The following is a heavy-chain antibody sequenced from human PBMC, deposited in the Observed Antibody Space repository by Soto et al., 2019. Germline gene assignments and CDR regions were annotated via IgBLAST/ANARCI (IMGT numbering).Heavy chain of an antibody. Sequence: GGSLRLSCAASGFTFSSYGMHWVRQAPGKGLEWVAVISYDGSNKYYADSVKGRFTISRDNSKNTLYLQMNSLRAEDTAVYYCAKAGAGSGRKGMDVWGQGTTVTVSS. V-gene: IGHV3-30*18. J-gene: IGHJ6*02. CDR2: ISYDGSNK. D-gene: IGHD6-19*01. CDR3: AKAGAGSGRKGMDV. CDR1: GFTFSSYG.